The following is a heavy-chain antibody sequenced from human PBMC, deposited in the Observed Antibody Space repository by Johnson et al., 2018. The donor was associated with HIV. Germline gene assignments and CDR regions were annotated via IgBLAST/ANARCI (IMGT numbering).Heavy chain of an antibody. D-gene: IGHD3-3*01. Sequence: VQLVESGGGVARPGGSLRLSCVASGFTFDDYGMSWVRQAPGKGLEWVSGINWNGGSIHYADSVKGRFTISRDNAKKALYLQMNSLRAEDTALYHCARVPIFGVVIYHDAFDILGQGAMVTVSS. CDR1: GFTFDDYG. J-gene: IGHJ3*02. V-gene: IGHV3-20*01. CDR2: INWNGGSI. CDR3: ARVPIFGVVIYHDAFDI.